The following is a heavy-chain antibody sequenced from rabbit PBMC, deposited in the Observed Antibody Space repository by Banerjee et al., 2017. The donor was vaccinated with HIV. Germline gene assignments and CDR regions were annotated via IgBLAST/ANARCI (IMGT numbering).Heavy chain of an antibody. CDR3: ARGLVAGVVDL. J-gene: IGHJ4*01. Sequence: QQQLEESGGGLVKPGGTLTLTCKASGIDFSSYGISWVRQAPGKGPEWIAYIYLGFGIRNDANAAKSRYTNSSDNAQNTVFLQMTSLTAADMASYFCARGLVAGVVDLWGPGTFVSV. V-gene: IGHV1S47*01. CDR2: IYLGFGIR. D-gene: IGHD4-1*01. CDR1: GIDFSSYG.